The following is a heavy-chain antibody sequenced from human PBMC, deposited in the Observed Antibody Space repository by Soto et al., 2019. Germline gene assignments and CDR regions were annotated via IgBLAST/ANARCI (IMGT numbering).Heavy chain of an antibody. J-gene: IGHJ4*02. CDR1: GGTFSSYA. V-gene: IGHV1-69*13. CDR2: IIPIFGTA. D-gene: IGHD2-2*01. CDR3: ASSIVVVPAAYYFDY. Sequence: SVKVSCKASGGTFSSYAISWVRQAPGQGLEWMGGIIPIFGTANYAQKFQGRVTITADESTSTAYMELSSLRSEDTAVYYCASSIVVVPAAYYFDYWGQGTLVTVSS.